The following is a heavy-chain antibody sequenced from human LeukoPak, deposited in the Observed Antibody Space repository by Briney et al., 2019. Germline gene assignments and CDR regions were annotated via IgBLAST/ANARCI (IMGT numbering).Heavy chain of an antibody. CDR2: ISWNSGSI. Sequence: GGSLRLSCAASGFTFDDYAMHWVRQAPGKGLEWVSGISWNSGSIGYADSVKGRFTISRDNAKNSLYLQMNSLRAEDTALYYCAKDPPGSRIRMAAFDYCGQGTLVTVSS. CDR1: GFTFDDYA. J-gene: IGHJ4*02. D-gene: IGHD5-24*01. CDR3: AKDPPGSRIRMAAFDY. V-gene: IGHV3-9*01.